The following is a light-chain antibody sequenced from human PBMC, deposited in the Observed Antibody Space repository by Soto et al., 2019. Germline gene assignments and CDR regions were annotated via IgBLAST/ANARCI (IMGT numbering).Light chain of an antibody. V-gene: IGLV2-8*01. J-gene: IGLJ1*01. CDR1: SSDVGGYDY. CDR2: DVN. CDR3: SAYGGSKNFCV. Sequence: QSALTQPPSASGSPGQSVTISCTGTSSDVGGYDYVSWYQQHPGKAPKLVIYDVNKRLSGVPDRFSGSKSGNKASLTVSGRLTEDEADYYCSAYGGSKNFCVFGTGTKVTVL.